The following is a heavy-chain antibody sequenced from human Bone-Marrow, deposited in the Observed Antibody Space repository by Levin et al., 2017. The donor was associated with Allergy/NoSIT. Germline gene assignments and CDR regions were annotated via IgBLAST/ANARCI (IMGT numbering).Heavy chain of an antibody. CDR1: GFTFSNYW. CDR3: ARELGTTVMSPYFDY. CDR2: IKQDGSVR. D-gene: IGHD4-17*01. J-gene: IGHJ4*02. Sequence: LSLTCAASGFTFSNYWMSWARQAPGKGLEWVANIKQDGSVRHYLDSLKGRFTISRDNAQSSMYLVMNSLRAEDTAVYYCARELGTTVMSPYFDYWGQGILVTVSS. V-gene: IGHV3-7*01.